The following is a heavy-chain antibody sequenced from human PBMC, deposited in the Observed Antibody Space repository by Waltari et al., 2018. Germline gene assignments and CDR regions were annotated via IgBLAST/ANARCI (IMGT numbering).Heavy chain of an antibody. CDR1: GFMFNFYA. CDR2: MSYDGSEK. V-gene: IGHV3-30*18. J-gene: IGHJ4*02. Sequence: QVQLVESGGAVVQPGRSLRLSCRASGFMFNFYAMPWVRQAPGKGLEWVAVMSYDGSEKNYADSVKGRFTISRDNSQKTLFLQLNSLRAEDTALYYCAKDRDMATIKYSFDYWGQGTLVTVSS. D-gene: IGHD5-12*01. CDR3: AKDRDMATIKYSFDY.